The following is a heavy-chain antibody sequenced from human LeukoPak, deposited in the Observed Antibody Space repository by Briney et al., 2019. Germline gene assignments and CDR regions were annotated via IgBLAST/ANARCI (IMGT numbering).Heavy chain of an antibody. CDR3: ARDGYSYGYPYNFDY. V-gene: IGHV4-61*09. CDR1: GGSISSGSYY. CDR2: IYRSGST. D-gene: IGHD5-18*01. Sequence: KPSETLSLTCTVSGGSISSGSYYWSWIRQPAGKRLEWIGHIYRSGSTNYNPSLKSRVTISVDTSKNQFSLKLSSVTAADTAVYYCARDGYSYGYPYNFDYWGQGTLVTVSS. J-gene: IGHJ4*02.